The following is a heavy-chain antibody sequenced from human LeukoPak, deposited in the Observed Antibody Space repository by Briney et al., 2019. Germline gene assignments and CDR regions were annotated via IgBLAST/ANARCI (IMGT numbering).Heavy chain of an antibody. D-gene: IGHD1-7*01. Sequence: ASVKVSCKVSGYTLTELSMHWVRQAPGKGLEWMGGFDPEDGETIYAQKFQGRVTMTEDTSTDTAYTELSSLRSEDTAVYYCATSNPDWNYGSAFDYWGQGTLVTVSS. V-gene: IGHV1-24*01. J-gene: IGHJ4*02. CDR1: GYTLTELS. CDR2: FDPEDGET. CDR3: ATSNPDWNYGSAFDY.